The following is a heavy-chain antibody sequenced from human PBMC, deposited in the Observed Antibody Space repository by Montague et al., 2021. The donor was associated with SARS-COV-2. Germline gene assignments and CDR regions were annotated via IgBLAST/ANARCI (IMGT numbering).Heavy chain of an antibody. J-gene: IGHJ4*02. CDR1: GFIFKDYW. V-gene: IGHV3-74*01. CDR2: INGVGSAT. Sequence: SLRLSCAASGFIFKDYWMHWVRQVPGKGLVWVSRINGVGSATTYADFVKGRFTISRDNAENTLYLQMDSLRAEDTAVYYCARDFAHQGDWGQGTLVTVSS. CDR3: ARDFAHQGD. D-gene: IGHD3-16*01.